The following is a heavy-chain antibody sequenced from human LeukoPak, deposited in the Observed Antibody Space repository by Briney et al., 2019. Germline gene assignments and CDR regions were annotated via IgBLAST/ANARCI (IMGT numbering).Heavy chain of an antibody. CDR3: ARGRHRFGDLDY. V-gene: IGHV1-3*03. J-gene: IGHJ4*02. D-gene: IGHD3-10*01. CDR2: INTGNSNT. CDR1: GYTFTSYA. Sequence: GASVKVSCKASGYTFTSYAMHWVRQAPGRSLEWMGWINTGNSNTKYSQEFQGRVTITRDTSASTAYMELSSLRSEDTAVYYCARGRHRFGDLDYWGQGTLVTVSS.